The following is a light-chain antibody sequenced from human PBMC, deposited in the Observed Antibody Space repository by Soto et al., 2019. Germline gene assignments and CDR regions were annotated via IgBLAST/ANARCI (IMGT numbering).Light chain of an antibody. CDR1: SSDIGGYNS. J-gene: IGLJ1*01. CDR3: SSYTDTSTYV. CDR2: DVT. Sequence: QSVLTQSPSASGSPGQSVTISCTGTSSDIGGYNSVSWYQQHPGKAPKVIIYDVTKRPSGVPDRFSGSKSGNTASLTVSALQAEDEADYYCSSYTDTSTYVFGTGTKVT. V-gene: IGLV2-8*01.